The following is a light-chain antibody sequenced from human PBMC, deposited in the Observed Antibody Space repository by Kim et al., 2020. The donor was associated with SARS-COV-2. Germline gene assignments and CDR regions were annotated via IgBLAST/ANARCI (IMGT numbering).Light chain of an antibody. CDR2: KDS. CDR3: QSADSSGTYPVV. V-gene: IGLV3-25*03. Sequence: PGQTARITCSGDALPKQYAYWYQQKPGQAPVLVIYKDSERPSGIPERFSGSSSGTTVTLTISGVQAEDEADYYCQSADSSGTYPVVFGGGTKLTVL. CDR1: ALPKQY. J-gene: IGLJ2*01.